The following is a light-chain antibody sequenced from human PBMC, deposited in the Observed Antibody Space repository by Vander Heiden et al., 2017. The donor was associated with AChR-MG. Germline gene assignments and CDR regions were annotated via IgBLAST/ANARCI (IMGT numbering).Light chain of an antibody. V-gene: IGLV2-23*02. Sequence: QSALTPPASVSGSPGQSITIFRTGTSSDVGSYNLVSWYQQHPGKAPKLMIYEVSKRPSGVSNRFSGSKSGNTASLTISGLQAEDEADYYCCSYAGSSTFVFGGGTKLTVL. CDR1: SSDVGSYNL. J-gene: IGLJ2*01. CDR3: CSYAGSSTFV. CDR2: EVS.